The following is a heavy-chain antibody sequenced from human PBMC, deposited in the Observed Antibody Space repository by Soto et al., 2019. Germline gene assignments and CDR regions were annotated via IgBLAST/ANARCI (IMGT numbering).Heavy chain of an antibody. CDR2: IYYLGTT. CDR1: GFTFSSYA. J-gene: IGHJ4*02. Sequence: GSLRLSCAASGFTFSSYAMSWVRQAPGKGLEWIATIYYLGTTYYNPSLKSQVTISVDTSKNQFSLRLSSVTAADTAVYYCARLRAAPETTYWGRGILVTVS. CDR3: ARLRAAPETTY. D-gene: IGHD6-6*01. V-gene: IGHV4-39*01.